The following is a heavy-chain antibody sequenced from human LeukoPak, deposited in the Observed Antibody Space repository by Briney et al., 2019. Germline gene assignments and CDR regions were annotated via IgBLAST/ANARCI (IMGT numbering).Heavy chain of an antibody. D-gene: IGHD3-22*01. CDR1: GFTFSSYA. CDR2: ISGSGGST. V-gene: IGHV3-23*01. CDR3: AKDLGLGGATMIVVVTSFDY. Sequence: EGSLRLSCAASGFTFSSYAMSWVRQAPGKGLEWVSAISGSGGSTYYADSVKGRFTISRDNSKNTLYLQMNSLRAEDTAVYYCAKDLGLGGATMIVVVTSFDYWGRGTLVTVSS. J-gene: IGHJ4*02.